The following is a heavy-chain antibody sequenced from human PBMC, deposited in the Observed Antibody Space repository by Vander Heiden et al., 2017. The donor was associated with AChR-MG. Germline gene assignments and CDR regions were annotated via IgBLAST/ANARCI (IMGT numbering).Heavy chain of an antibody. CDR3: ARARLGGAFDI. CDR2: ISSSGSTI. CDR1: GFTFSSYE. V-gene: IGHV3-48*03. Sequence: EVQLVESGGGLVQPGGSLRPSCAASGFTFSSYEMNWVRQAPGKGLEWVSYISSSGSTIYYADSVKGRFTISRDNAKNSLYLQMNSLRAEDTAVYYCARARLGGAFDIWGQGTMVTVSS. J-gene: IGHJ3*02. D-gene: IGHD3-16*01.